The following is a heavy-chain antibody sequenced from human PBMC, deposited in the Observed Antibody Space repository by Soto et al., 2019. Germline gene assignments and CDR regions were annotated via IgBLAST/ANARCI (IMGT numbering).Heavy chain of an antibody. CDR2: IIPIFGTA. D-gene: IGHD3-16*01. Sequence: QVQLVQSGAEVKKPGSSVKVSCKASGGTFSSYAISWVRQAPGQGLEWLGGIIPIFGTANYAQKFQGRVTITADESTSTAYMELSSLRSEDTAVYYWARGNTFGWNYYYYCMDVWGQGTTVTVSS. J-gene: IGHJ6*02. V-gene: IGHV1-69*01. CDR3: ARGNTFGWNYYYYCMDV. CDR1: GGTFSSYA.